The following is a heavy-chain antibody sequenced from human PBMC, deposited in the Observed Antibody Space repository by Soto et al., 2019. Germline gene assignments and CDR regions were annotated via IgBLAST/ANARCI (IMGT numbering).Heavy chain of an antibody. CDR1: GFTVCNYE. CDR2: IRDSGDT. Sequence: GGSPRLSCAASGFTVCNYEMHWVRQDPGKGLEWVSGIRDSGDTFYVNSVKGRFTISRDNSRNMIFLQMNSLRADDSAVYYCAKEVAAVGTPRFDYWGQGTLVTVSS. D-gene: IGHD6-13*01. J-gene: IGHJ4*02. V-gene: IGHV3-23*01. CDR3: AKEVAAVGTPRFDY.